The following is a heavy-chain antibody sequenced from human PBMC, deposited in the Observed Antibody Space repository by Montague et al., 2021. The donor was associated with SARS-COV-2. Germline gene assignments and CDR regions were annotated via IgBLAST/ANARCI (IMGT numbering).Heavy chain of an antibody. CDR2: ISGSGEST. CDR3: ARDPQYSKSWLHTIFEN. V-gene: IGHV3-23*01. D-gene: IGHD6-13*01. CDR1: GFTFTNHP. J-gene: IGHJ4*02. Sequence: SLRLSCTASGFTFTNHPMSWVRQAPGEGLEWVSGISGSGESTYYADSVKGRFTVSRDNSKNTAHLQMNSLRAEDTAVYYCARDPQYSKSWLHTIFENWGQGTLVTVSS.